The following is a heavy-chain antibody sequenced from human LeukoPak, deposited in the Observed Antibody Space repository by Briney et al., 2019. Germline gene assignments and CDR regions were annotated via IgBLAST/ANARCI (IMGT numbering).Heavy chain of an antibody. D-gene: IGHD3-22*01. J-gene: IGHJ3*02. CDR1: GDTFTGYY. V-gene: IGHV1-2*02. CDR3: ARVGGFRHRRTYYYDSSGYSYAFDI. Sequence: ASVKVSCKAAGDTFTGYYMHLVRQAPGQGLEWMGWSNPNSGGTNYAQKFQGRVTMTRDTSISTAYMELSRLRSDDTAVYYCARVGGFRHRRTYYYDSSGYSYAFDIWGQGTMVTVSS. CDR2: SNPNSGGT.